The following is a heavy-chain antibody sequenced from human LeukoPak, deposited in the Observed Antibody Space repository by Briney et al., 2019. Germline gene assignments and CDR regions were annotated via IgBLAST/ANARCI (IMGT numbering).Heavy chain of an antibody. J-gene: IGHJ6*03. V-gene: IGHV3-48*01. CDR1: GFTFSSYS. Sequence: GGSLRLSCAASGFTFSSYSMNWVRQAPGKGLEWVSYISSSSSTIYYADSVKGRFTISRDNAKNSLYLQMNSLRAEDTAVYYCARALAAAGNIYYYYMDVWGKGTTVTVSS. CDR3: ARALAAAGNIYYYYMDV. D-gene: IGHD6-13*01. CDR2: ISSSSSTI.